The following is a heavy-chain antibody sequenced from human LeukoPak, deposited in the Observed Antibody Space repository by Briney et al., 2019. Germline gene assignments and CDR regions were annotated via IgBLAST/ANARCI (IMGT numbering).Heavy chain of an antibody. J-gene: IGHJ4*02. CDR1: GGSFSAYY. CDR2: ISHCGNS. CDR3: VTYDFWSGDRRDGE. V-gene: IGHV4-34*01. Sequence: SETLSLTCAVSGGSFSAYYWSWIRQPPGKGLEWFGEISHCGNSNHNPSLKSRVTIAIDTPNNQISLKLTTVTDADTAVYYCVTYDFWSGDRRDGEWGQGTLVTVSS. D-gene: IGHD3/OR15-3a*01.